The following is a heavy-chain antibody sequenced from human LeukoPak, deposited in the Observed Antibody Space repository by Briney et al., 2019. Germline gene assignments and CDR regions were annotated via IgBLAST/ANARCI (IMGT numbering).Heavy chain of an antibody. Sequence: GGSLRLSCAASGFTFSSYWMHWVRQAPGKGLVWVSRINSDVSSTSYADSLKGRFTISRNNARNTLHLQMNRLRAEETSVYDFARERGAYCSGGGCCSRNWFVTWGDGDLVT. CDR3: ARERGAYCSGGGCCSRNWFVT. J-gene: IGHJ5*01. CDR2: INSDVSST. D-gene: IGHD2-15*01. CDR1: GFTFSSYW. V-gene: IGHV3-74*01.